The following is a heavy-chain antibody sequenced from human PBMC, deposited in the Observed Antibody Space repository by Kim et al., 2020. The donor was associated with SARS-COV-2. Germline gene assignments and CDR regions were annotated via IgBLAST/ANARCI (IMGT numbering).Heavy chain of an antibody. J-gene: IGHJ4*02. CDR1: GFTFSSYA. CDR3: ARDAYYFDY. CDR2: ISYDGSNK. Sequence: GGSLRLSCAASGFTFSSYAMHWVRQAPGKGLEWVAVISYDGSNKYYADSVKGRFTISRDNSKNTLYLQMNSLRAEDTAVYYCARDAYYFDYWGQGTLVTVSS. V-gene: IGHV3-30*04.